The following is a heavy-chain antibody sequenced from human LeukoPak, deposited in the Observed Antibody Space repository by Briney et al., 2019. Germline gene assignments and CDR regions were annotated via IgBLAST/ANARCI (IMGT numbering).Heavy chain of an antibody. CDR2: IIPIFGTA. Sequence: SVKVSCKASGGTFSSYAISWVRQAPGQGLEWMGGIIPIFGTANYAQKFQGRVTITADESTSTAYMELSSLRSEDTAEYYCARYQPRTKGFDYWGQGTLVTVSS. V-gene: IGHV1-69*01. CDR3: ARYQPRTKGFDY. CDR1: GGTFSSYA. D-gene: IGHD2-2*01. J-gene: IGHJ4*02.